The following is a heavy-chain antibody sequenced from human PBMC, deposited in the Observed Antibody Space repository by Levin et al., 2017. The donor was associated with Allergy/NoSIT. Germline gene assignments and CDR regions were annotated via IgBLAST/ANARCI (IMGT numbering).Heavy chain of an antibody. V-gene: IGHV3-66*01. CDR3: ARVNQLPYYFDS. CDR1: GFTVSNNY. CDR2: IYSGGTT. D-gene: IGHD5-24*01. J-gene: IGHJ4*02. Sequence: PGESLKISCAASGFTVSNNYISWVRQAPGRGLEWVSVIYSGGTTYYADSVKGRFTISRDNSKNTVYLQMNSLRAEDTAVYYCARVNQLPYYFDSWGQGTLVTVSS.